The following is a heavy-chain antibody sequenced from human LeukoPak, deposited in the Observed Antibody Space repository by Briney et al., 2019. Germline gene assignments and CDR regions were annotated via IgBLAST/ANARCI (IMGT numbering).Heavy chain of an antibody. Sequence: GGSLRLSCAASGFTFSSYAMHWVRQAPGKGLEWVAVISYDGSNKYYADSVKGRFTISRDNSKNTLYLQMNSLRAEDTAVYYCATSSSWSQFDYWGQGTLVTVSS. D-gene: IGHD6-13*01. CDR1: GFTFSSYA. V-gene: IGHV3-30-3*01. CDR2: ISYDGSNK. CDR3: ATSSSWSQFDY. J-gene: IGHJ4*02.